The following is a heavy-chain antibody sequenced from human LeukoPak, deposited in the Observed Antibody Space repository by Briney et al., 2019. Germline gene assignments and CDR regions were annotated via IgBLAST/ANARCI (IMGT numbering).Heavy chain of an antibody. Sequence: SETLSLTCTVSGGSISSYYWSWIRQPPGKGLEWIGYIYYSVSTNYNLSLKSRVTISVDTSENQFSLKLTSVTDADTAVYYCARGGRGRNWFDPWGQGTLVTVSS. CDR1: GGSISSYY. D-gene: IGHD3-10*01. CDR2: IYYSVST. CDR3: ARGGRGRNWFDP. V-gene: IGHV4-59*01. J-gene: IGHJ5*02.